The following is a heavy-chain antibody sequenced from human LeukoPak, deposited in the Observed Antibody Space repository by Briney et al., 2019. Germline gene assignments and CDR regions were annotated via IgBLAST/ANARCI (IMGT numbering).Heavy chain of an antibody. CDR1: GYTFTDFG. CDR2: ISAYNGNT. J-gene: IGHJ4*02. D-gene: IGHD3-16*01. CDR3: VRDLGVETSMIFFDY. V-gene: IGHV1-18*01. Sequence: ASVKVSCKASGYTFTDFGVSWVRQAPGQGLEWMGWISAYNGNTNYVQKFQGRVTMTTDISTSTAYMELRSLRSDDTAVFYCVRDLGVETSMIFFDYWGQGTRVTVSS.